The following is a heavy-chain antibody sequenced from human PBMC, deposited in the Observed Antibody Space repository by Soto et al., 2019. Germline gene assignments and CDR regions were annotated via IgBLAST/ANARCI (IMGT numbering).Heavy chain of an antibody. D-gene: IGHD2-15*01. V-gene: IGHV1-3*01. CDR2: INAGNGNT. J-gene: IGHJ6*03. CDR3: ARDGRDYCSGGSCLTYYYYMDV. CDR1: GYTFTSYA. Sequence: ASVKVSCKASGYTFTSYAMHWVRQAPGQRLEWMGWINAGNGNTKYSQKFQGRVTITRDTSASTAYMELSSLRSEDTAVYYCARDGRDYCSGGSCLTYYYYMDVWGKGTTVTVSS.